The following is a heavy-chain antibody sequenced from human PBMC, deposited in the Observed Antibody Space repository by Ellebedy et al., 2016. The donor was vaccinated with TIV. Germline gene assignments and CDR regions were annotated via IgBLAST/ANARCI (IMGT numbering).Heavy chain of an antibody. CDR3: ARARDCSSTSCYLPAHAFDI. CDR1: GYTFTSYD. Sequence: ASVKVSCXASGYTFTSYDINWVRQATGQGLEWMGWMNPNSGNTGYAQKFQGRVTMTRNTSISTAYMELSSLRSEDTAVYYCARARDCSSTSCYLPAHAFDIWGQGTMVTVSS. V-gene: IGHV1-8*01. J-gene: IGHJ3*02. CDR2: MNPNSGNT. D-gene: IGHD2-2*01.